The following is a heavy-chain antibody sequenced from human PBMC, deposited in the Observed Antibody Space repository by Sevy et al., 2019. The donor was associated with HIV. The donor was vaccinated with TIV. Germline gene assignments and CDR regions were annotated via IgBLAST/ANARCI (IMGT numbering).Heavy chain of an antibody. CDR3: ARGVVRGVISYYYYGMDV. V-gene: IGHV4-4*07. D-gene: IGHD3-10*01. J-gene: IGHJ6*02. Sequence: SETLSLTCTVSGGSISSYWSWIRQPAGKGLEWIGRIYTSGSTNYNPSLKSRVTMSVDTSKNQYSLKLRSVTAADTAVYYCARGVVRGVISYYYYGMDVWGQGTTVTVSS. CDR1: GGSISSY. CDR2: IYTSGST.